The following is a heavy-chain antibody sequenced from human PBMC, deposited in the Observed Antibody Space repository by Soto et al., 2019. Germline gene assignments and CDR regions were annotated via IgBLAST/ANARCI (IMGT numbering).Heavy chain of an antibody. CDR1: GGSISSGGYY. V-gene: IGHV4-31*03. D-gene: IGHD3-3*01. Sequence: SETLSLTCTVSGGSISSGGYYWSWIRQHPGKGLEWIGYIYYSGSTYYNPSLKSRVTISVDTSKNQFSLKLGSVTAADTAVYYCARVTMGVKVNFWPVESIDYWGQGTLVTVSS. CDR2: IYYSGST. CDR3: ARVTMGVKVNFWPVESIDY. J-gene: IGHJ4*02.